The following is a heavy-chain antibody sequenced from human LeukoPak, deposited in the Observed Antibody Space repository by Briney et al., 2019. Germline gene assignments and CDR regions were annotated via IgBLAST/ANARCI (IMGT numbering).Heavy chain of an antibody. Sequence: PGGSLRLSCAASGFTFRSYWMSWVRQAPGKGLEWVANIKQDGSERNYVDSVKGRFTISRDNAKNSLYLQMNTLRDEDTAVYYCATGAGCGYWGQGTLVTFSS. CDR3: ATGAGCGY. CDR2: IKQDGSER. J-gene: IGHJ4*02. D-gene: IGHD6-19*01. V-gene: IGHV3-7*03. CDR1: GFTFRSYW.